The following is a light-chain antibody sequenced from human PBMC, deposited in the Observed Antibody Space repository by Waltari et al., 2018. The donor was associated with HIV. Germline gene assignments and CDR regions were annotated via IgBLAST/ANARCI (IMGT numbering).Light chain of an antibody. Sequence: SSELTQPPSVSVSPGQTARITCSGDRLSKQYTHWYQQGPGQSPLMVMYKDTERPSGIPERFSGSSSGTTVTLTISGVRAEDEADYFCQSADIGVLFGGGTKLTVL. CDR1: RLSKQY. CDR2: KDT. V-gene: IGLV3-25*03. CDR3: QSADIGVL. J-gene: IGLJ2*01.